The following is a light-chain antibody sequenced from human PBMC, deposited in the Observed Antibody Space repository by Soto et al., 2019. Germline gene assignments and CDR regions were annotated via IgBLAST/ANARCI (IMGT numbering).Light chain of an antibody. Sequence: QSALTQPRPVSGYLGQSVTISCTGTSSDVGGYNYVSWYQQHPGKAPKLMIYDVSKRPSGVPDRFSGSKSGNTASLTISGLQAEDEAHYYCCSYAGSYTFLFGGGTKLTVL. CDR1: SSDVGGYNY. J-gene: IGLJ2*01. CDR3: CSYAGSYTFL. CDR2: DVS. V-gene: IGLV2-11*01.